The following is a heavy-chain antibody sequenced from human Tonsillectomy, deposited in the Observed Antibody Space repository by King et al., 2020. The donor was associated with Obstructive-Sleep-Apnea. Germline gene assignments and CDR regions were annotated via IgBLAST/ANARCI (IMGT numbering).Heavy chain of an antibody. CDR3: AKDHRFGELFFYAFDI. D-gene: IGHD3-10*01. CDR1: GFTFDDYA. CDR2: ISWNSDSI. Sequence: VQLVESGGGLVQPGRSLRLSCAASGFTFDDYAMHWVRQAPGKGLEWVSGISWNSDSIDYAESVKGRFTISRDNAKNSLYLQMNSLRAEDTALYYCAKDHRFGELFFYAFDIWGQGTMVTVSS. V-gene: IGHV3-9*01. J-gene: IGHJ3*02.